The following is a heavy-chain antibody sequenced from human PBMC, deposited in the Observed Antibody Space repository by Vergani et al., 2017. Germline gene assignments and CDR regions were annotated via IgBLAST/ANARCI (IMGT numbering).Heavy chain of an antibody. J-gene: IGHJ6*03. V-gene: IGHV3-30*03. CDR1: GFPFIDYG. CDR2: ISYDGNKK. D-gene: IGHD1-1*01. Sequence: QVQLVESGGGEVQPGSSLRLSCSAAGFPFIDYGVHWVRQAPGQGLGWVSVISYDGNKKNYADSVKGRFTISRDNSKNTLYLEMNALRAEDTAVYYCARDFLTRVTTLDYYYKGVWGKGTTVTVSS. CDR3: ARDFLTRVTTLDYYYKGV.